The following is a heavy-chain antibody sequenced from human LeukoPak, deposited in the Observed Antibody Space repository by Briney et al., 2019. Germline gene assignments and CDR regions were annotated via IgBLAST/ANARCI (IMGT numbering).Heavy chain of an antibody. V-gene: IGHV3-48*02. Sequence: PGGSLRLSCAASGFTFSSFSMNWVRQVPGKGLEWVAYISSRSGTITYADSVKGRFTISRDNAKNSLYLQMNSLRDEDTAMYYCARDLGHWGQGTLVTVSS. CDR2: ISSRSGTI. CDR3: ARDLGH. CDR1: GFTFSSFS. J-gene: IGHJ1*01.